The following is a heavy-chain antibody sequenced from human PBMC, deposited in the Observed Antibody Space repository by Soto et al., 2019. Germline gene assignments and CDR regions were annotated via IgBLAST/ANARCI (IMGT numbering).Heavy chain of an antibody. V-gene: IGHV3-15*01. D-gene: IGHD2-15*01. CDR3: TTEPDPRYRSGGTWYFFIDYAYYGMYA. CDR2: IKSKTDGGAT. CDR1: GFTSSNAW. Sequence: PGGPLRISCAASGFTSSNAWMSWVRQAPGKGLEWVGRIKSKTDGGATDYAAPVKGRFTISRDDSKNTLYLQMNSLKTEDTAVYYCTTEPDPRYRSGGTWYFFIDYAYYGMYACGQGTTVTVS. J-gene: IGHJ6*02.